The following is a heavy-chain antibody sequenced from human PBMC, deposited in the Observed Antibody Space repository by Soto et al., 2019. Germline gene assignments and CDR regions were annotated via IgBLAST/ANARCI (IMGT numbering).Heavy chain of an antibody. CDR3: AKDRLILDYSNYLGIDY. D-gene: IGHD4-4*01. V-gene: IGHV3-30*18. J-gene: IGHJ4*02. Sequence: GGSLRLSCAASGFTFSSYGMHWVRQAPGKGLEWVAVISYDGSNKYYADSVKGRFTISRDNSKNTLYLQMNSLRAEDTAVYYCAKDRLILDYSNYLGIDYWGQGTLVTVSS. CDR1: GFTFSSYG. CDR2: ISYDGSNK.